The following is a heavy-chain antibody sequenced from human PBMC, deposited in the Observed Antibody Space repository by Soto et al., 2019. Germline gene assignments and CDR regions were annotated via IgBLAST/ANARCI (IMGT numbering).Heavy chain of an antibody. CDR1: GGTFSSYA. CDR2: IIPIFGTA. D-gene: IGHD3-10*02. Sequence: SVKVSCKASGGTFSSYAISWVRQAPGQGLEWMGGIIPIFGTANYAQKFQGRVTITADKSTSTAYMELSSLRSEDTAVYYCARSLFGEPLYYYYGMDVWGQGTTVTVSS. V-gene: IGHV1-69*06. J-gene: IGHJ6*02. CDR3: ARSLFGEPLYYYYGMDV.